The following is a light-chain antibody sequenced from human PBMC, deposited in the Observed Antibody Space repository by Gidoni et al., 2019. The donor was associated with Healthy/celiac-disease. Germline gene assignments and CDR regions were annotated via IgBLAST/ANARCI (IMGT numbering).Light chain of an antibody. V-gene: IGKV1-5*03. CDR2: KAS. CDR1: QSISSW. CDR3: QKYYSYPRT. Sequence: DIQMTQSPSTLSASVGDRVTITCRASQSISSWLAWYQQKPGKAPKLLIYKASSLESGVPSRVSRSGSGTEFTLTNSRLQPDDFGTYFCQKYYSYPRTFGQGTKVEIK. J-gene: IGKJ1*01.